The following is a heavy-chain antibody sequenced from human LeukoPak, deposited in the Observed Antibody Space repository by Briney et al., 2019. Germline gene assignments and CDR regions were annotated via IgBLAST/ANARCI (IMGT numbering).Heavy chain of an antibody. Sequence: GGSLRLSCAASGFTFSSYAMSWVRQAPGKGLEWVSAISGSGGSTYYADSVKGRFTISRDNSKNTLYLQMNSLRAEDTAVYYCAKAGGTYYYDSSGYYPRYYFDYWGQGTLVTVSS. V-gene: IGHV3-23*01. CDR3: AKAGGTYYYDSSGYYPRYYFDY. D-gene: IGHD3-22*01. CDR2: ISGSGGST. J-gene: IGHJ4*02. CDR1: GFTFSSYA.